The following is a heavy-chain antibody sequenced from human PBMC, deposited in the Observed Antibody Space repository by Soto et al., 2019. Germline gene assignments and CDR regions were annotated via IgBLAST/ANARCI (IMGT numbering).Heavy chain of an antibody. Sequence: EVQLVETGGGLVQPGGSLRLSCAPSGFTVSSNYMSWARQAPGKGLEWVSVIYNGGSKYYADSVKGRFSISRDNFKKTLYLQMNSLRPTDTAVYYCTNSGWSFDYWGQGTLVTVSS. V-gene: IGHV3-66*01. CDR3: TNSGWSFDY. CDR2: IYNGGSK. D-gene: IGHD6-19*01. CDR1: GFTVSSNY. J-gene: IGHJ4*02.